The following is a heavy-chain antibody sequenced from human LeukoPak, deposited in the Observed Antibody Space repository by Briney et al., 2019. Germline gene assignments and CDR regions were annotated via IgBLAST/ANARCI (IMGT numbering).Heavy chain of an antibody. CDR3: ASESPGYCGGDCSPLDAFDI. CDR2: IYHSGST. Sequence: PSQTLSLTCAVSGGSISSGGYSWSWIRQPPGKGLEWIGYIYHSGSTYYNPCLKSRVTISVDRSKNQLSLQLSSLTAADTAVYYRASESPGYCGGDCSPLDAFDIRGQGTLVTVSS. J-gene: IGHJ3*02. V-gene: IGHV4-30-2*01. CDR1: GGSISSGGYS. D-gene: IGHD2-21*02.